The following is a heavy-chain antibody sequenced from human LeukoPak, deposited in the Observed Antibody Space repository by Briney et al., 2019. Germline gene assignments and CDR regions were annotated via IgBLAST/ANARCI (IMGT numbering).Heavy chain of an antibody. CDR2: IYYSGSA. Sequence: SETLSLTCTVSGGSISGSSYNWGWIRQPPGKGLEWIGSIYYSGSAFYNPSLKSRVTISVDTFKNEFSLKMTYVTAADTAVYYCAGGITMVRGVNYWGQGTLVTVSS. CDR3: AGGITMVRGVNY. J-gene: IGHJ4*02. V-gene: IGHV4-39*07. D-gene: IGHD3-10*01. CDR1: GGSISGSSYN.